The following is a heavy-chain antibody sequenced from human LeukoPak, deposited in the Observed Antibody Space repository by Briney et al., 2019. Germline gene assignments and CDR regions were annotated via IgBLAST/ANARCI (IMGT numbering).Heavy chain of an antibody. CDR1: GGSISSYY. J-gene: IGHJ4*02. CDR2: IYYSGTT. Sequence: SETLSLTCTVSGGSISSYYWSWIRQPPGKGLEWIGYIYYSGTTKYNPSLKSRVTISVDTSKNQLSLKLSSVTAADTAVYYCARGIYDISTWGQGTLVTVSS. CDR3: ARGIYDIST. D-gene: IGHD3-9*01. V-gene: IGHV4-59*08.